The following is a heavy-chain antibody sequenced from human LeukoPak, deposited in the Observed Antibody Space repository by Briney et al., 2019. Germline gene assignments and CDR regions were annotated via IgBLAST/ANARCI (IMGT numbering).Heavy chain of an antibody. Sequence: SQTLSLTCTVSGGSVSRGGYYWNWIRQHPGKGLEWIGYIYYSGSTHYNPSLKSRVTISVDASKNQVPLKLSSVTAADTAVYYCARGPPGGADTAMVIWGQGTLITVSS. D-gene: IGHD5-18*01. J-gene: IGHJ4*02. CDR1: GGSVSRGGYY. V-gene: IGHV4-31*03. CDR3: ARGPPGGADTAMVI. CDR2: IYYSGST.